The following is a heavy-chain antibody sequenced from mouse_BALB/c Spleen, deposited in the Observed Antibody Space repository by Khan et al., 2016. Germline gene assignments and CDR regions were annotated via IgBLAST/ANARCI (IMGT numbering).Heavy chain of an antibody. CDR1: GFNIKDTY. J-gene: IGHJ2*01. Sequence: VQLQQPGAELVKPGASVKLSCTASGFNIKDTYIHWVMQRPEQGLEWIGRINPANGNTKYDPKFQGKATITADTSSNTAYLQLTSLTSEDTAVYYCTRGMITTEDYWGQGTTLTVSS. CDR2: INPANGNT. CDR3: TRGMITTEDY. D-gene: IGHD2-4*01. V-gene: IGHV14-3*02.